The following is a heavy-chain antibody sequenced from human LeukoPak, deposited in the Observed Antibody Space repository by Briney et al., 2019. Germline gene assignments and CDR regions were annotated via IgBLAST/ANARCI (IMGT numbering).Heavy chain of an antibody. V-gene: IGHV3-33*08. CDR1: RVSFSDYD. CDR2: IWYDGSNK. J-gene: IGHJ3*02. CDR3: AGEISSTESAFDI. Sequence: PGGSLRLSCRASRVSFSDYDMHWVRQAPGKGLERVAVIWYDGSNKYYADSVKGRFTISRDNSKNTLYLQMNSLRAEDTAVYYCAGEISSTESAFDIWGQGTMVTVSS. D-gene: IGHD2/OR15-2a*01.